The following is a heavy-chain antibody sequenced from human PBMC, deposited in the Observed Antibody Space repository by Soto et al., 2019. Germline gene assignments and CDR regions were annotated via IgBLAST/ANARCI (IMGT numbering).Heavy chain of an antibody. V-gene: IGHV3-7*01. CDR1: GFTFSSYW. D-gene: IGHD3-22*01. Sequence: GSLRLSCAASGFTFSSYWMSWVRQAPGKGLEWVANIKQDGSEKWYVDSVKGRFTISRDNAKNSLYLQMGSLRAEDMAVYYCARDPDSSGYYYFDYWGQGTLVTVSS. J-gene: IGHJ4*02. CDR3: ARDPDSSGYYYFDY. CDR2: IKQDGSEK.